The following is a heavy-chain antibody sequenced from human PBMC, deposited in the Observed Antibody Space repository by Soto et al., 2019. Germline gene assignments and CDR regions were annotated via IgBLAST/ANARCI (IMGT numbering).Heavy chain of an antibody. CDR2: IKSETAGGTT. Sequence: GGSLRLSCVVSGFTFSDAWMSWVRQAPGKGLEWLGRIKSETAGGTTYYAAPVKSKFTIARDDSNNTLYQQMNSLKTEDTAVYYCVTDSEYFQHWGQGTLVTVS. CDR1: GFTFSDAW. J-gene: IGHJ1*01. CDR3: VTDSEYFQH. V-gene: IGHV3-15*01.